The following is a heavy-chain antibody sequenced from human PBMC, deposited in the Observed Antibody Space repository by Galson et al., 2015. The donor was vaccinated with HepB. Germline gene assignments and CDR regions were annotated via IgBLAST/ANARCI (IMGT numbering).Heavy chain of an antibody. V-gene: IGHV3-30*03. Sequence: SLRLSCAASGFTFSSYGMHWVRQAPGKGLEWVAVISYDGSNKYYADSVKGRFTISRDNSKNTQYLQMNSLRAEDTAVYYCARGGSTSCFDYWGQGTLVTVSS. J-gene: IGHJ4*02. CDR2: ISYDGSNK. D-gene: IGHD2-2*01. CDR1: GFTFSSYG. CDR3: ARGGSTSCFDY.